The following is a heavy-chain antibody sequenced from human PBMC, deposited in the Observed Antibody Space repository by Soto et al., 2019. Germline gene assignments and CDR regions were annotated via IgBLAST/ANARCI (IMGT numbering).Heavy chain of an antibody. CDR1: GGSISSYY. CDR3: ARHIALSGSSPFDY. J-gene: IGHJ4*02. V-gene: IGHV4-59*08. D-gene: IGHD3-3*01. CDR2: IYYSGST. Sequence: PSETLSLPRPVSGGSISSYYWSWVRQPPVKGLEWIGYIYYSGSTNYNPSLKSRVTISVNTSENQFSLKLSSVTAADTAVYYCARHIALSGSSPFDYWGQGTLVTVSS.